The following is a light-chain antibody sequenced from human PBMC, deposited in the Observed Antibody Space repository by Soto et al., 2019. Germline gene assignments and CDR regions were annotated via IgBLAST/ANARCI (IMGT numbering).Light chain of an antibody. V-gene: IGLV2-11*01. CDR1: SSDVGRYNY. J-gene: IGLJ2*01. Sequence: QSVLTQPRSVSGSPGQSVAISCAGTSSDVGRYNYVSWYQQYPGKAPKLIIYDVTKRPSGVPDRFSGSKSGNTASLTISGLQAEDEADYYCCSFAGLFGGGTQRTVL. CDR2: DVT. CDR3: CSFAGL.